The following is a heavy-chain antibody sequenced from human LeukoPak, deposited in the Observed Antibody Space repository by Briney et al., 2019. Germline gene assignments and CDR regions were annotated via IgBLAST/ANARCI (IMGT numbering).Heavy chain of an antibody. Sequence: ASVKVSCKASGYTFTQYYLHWVRQAPGQGLEWMGILDPNTGAATYAQTFQGRVIMTRDTSISTAYMELSRLRSDDTAVYYCARTSGVRGVIITGYYYYMDVWGKGTTVTVSS. CDR2: LDPNTGAA. V-gene: IGHV1-2*02. CDR3: ARTSGVRGVIITGYYYYMDV. J-gene: IGHJ6*03. CDR1: GYTFTQYY. D-gene: IGHD3-10*01.